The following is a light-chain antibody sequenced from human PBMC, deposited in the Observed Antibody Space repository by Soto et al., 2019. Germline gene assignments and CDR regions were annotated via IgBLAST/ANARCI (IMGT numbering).Light chain of an antibody. Sequence: DIQMTQSPSSLSASVGDRVTITCRASQIISTYLNWYQQRAGLAPRLLIYAASSLQSGVPPRFSGSGSGTEFTLTINSLQPDDFATYYCQQYHIYSGTFGQGTKVDIK. J-gene: IGKJ1*01. CDR3: QQYHIYSGT. CDR1: QIISTY. V-gene: IGKV1-16*01. CDR2: AAS.